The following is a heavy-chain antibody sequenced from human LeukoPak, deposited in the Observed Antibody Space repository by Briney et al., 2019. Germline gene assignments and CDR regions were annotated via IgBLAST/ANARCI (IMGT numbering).Heavy chain of an antibody. CDR2: INPNSGGT. J-gene: IGHJ6*02. CDR3: ARRGWFGELTYYYYGMDV. CDR1: GYTFTGYY. Sequence: GASVKVSCKASGYTFTGYYMHWVRQAPGQGLEWMGWINPNSGGTNYAQKFQGRVTMTRDTSISTAYMELSRLRSDDTAVYYCARRGWFGELTYYYYGMDVWGQGTTVTVSS. D-gene: IGHD3-10*01. V-gene: IGHV1-2*02.